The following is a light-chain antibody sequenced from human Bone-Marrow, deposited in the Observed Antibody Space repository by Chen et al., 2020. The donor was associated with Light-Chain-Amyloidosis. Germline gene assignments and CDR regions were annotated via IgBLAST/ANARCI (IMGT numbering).Light chain of an antibody. CDR3: QQYGTSPLT. Sequence: IVLTQSPGTLSLSPGEGANLSCRASQTISSNYLTWYQQKFGQAPGLLIYGSSSRATGIPDRFTGSGSGTDFTLTINRLEPEDVAMYYCQQYGTSPLTFGGGTKVEIK. CDR1: QTISSNY. V-gene: IGKV3-20*01. CDR2: GSS. J-gene: IGKJ4*01.